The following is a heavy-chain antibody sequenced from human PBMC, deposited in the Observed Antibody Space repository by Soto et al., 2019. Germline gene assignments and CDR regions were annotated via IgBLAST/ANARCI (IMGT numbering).Heavy chain of an antibody. J-gene: IGHJ3*02. CDR1: GGSISSSSYY. D-gene: IGHD6-19*01. CDR2: INHSGST. V-gene: IGHV4-39*07. Sequence: PSETLSLTCTVSGGSISSSSYYWSWIRQPPGKGLEWIGEINHSGSTNYNPSLKSRVTISVDTSKNQFSLKLSSVTAADTAVYYCARGRSIGVGLTLGVGAFDIWGQGTMVTVSS. CDR3: ARGRSIGVGLTLGVGAFDI.